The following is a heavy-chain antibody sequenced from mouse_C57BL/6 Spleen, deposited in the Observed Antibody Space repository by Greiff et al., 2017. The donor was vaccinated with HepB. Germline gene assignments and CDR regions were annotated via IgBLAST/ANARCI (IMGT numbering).Heavy chain of an antibody. CDR1: GYSFTGYY. V-gene: IGHV1-43*01. CDR2: INPSTGGT. Sequence: VQLKQSGPELVKPGASVKISCKASGYSFTGYYMHWVKQSSEKSLEWIGEINPSTGGTSYNQKFKGKATLTVDKSSSTAYMQLKSLTSEDSAVYYCARGGIDGPWYFDVWGTGTTVTVSS. J-gene: IGHJ1*03. D-gene: IGHD2-3*01. CDR3: ARGGIDGPWYFDV.